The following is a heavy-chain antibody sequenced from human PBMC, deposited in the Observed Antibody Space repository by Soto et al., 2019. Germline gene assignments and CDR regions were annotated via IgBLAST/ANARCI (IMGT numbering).Heavy chain of an antibody. CDR2: ITGGSGFT. D-gene: IGHD1-26*01. CDR1: GFTFSTFA. Sequence: GGSLRLSCAASGFTFSTFAMNWVRQAPGKGLEWVSGITGGSGFTFYADSVKGRFTISRDDSENTLFLQMSSLRAEDTAKYYCAKSGPTNYFDFWGQGTLVTVSS. V-gene: IGHV3-23*01. CDR3: AKSGPTNYFDF. J-gene: IGHJ4*02.